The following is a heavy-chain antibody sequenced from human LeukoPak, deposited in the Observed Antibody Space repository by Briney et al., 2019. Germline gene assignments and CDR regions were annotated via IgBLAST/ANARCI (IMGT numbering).Heavy chain of an antibody. CDR2: ISSSSSYI. CDR1: GFTFSSYS. D-gene: IGHD3-22*01. V-gene: IGHV3-21*01. Sequence: GGSLRLSCAASGFTFSSYSMNWVRQAPGKGLEWVSSISSSSSYIYYADSVKGRFTISRDNAKNSLYLQMNSLRAEDTAVYYCARDPFTSGDYYDSSGYSGYWGQGTLSPSPQ. CDR3: ARDPFTSGDYYDSSGYSGY. J-gene: IGHJ4*02.